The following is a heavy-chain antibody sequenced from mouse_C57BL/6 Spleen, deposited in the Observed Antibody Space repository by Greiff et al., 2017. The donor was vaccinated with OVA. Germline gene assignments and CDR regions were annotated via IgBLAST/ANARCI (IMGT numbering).Heavy chain of an antibody. J-gene: IGHJ2*01. Sequence: VQLQQSGPELVKPGASVKISCKASGYAFSSSWMNWVKQRPGKGLEWIGRIYPGDGDTNYNGKFKGKATLTADKSSSTAYMQLSSLTSEDSAVYFCVGITTVGGYWGQGTTLTVSS. V-gene: IGHV1-82*01. CDR2: IYPGDGDT. CDR1: GYAFSSSW. D-gene: IGHD1-1*01. CDR3: VGITTVGGY.